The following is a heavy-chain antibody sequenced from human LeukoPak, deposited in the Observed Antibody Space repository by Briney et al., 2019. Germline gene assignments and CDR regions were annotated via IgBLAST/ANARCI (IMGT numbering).Heavy chain of an antibody. Sequence: SSETLSLTCAVYGGSFSGYYWSWIRQPPGKGLEWIGEINHSGSTNYNPSLKSRVTISVDTSKNQFSLKLSSVTAADTAVYYCARGRPPYGYYYYMDVWGKGTTVTVSS. D-gene: IGHD3-10*01. CDR1: GGSFSGYY. V-gene: IGHV4-34*01. CDR3: ARGRPPYGYYYYMDV. J-gene: IGHJ6*03. CDR2: INHSGST.